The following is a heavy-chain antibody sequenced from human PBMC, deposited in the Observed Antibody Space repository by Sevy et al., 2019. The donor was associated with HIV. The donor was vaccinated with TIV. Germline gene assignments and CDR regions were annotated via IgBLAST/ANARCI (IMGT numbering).Heavy chain of an antibody. CDR1: GFTFSSYG. J-gene: IGHJ5*02. CDR2: TSDDGRVK. V-gene: IGHV3-30*18. CDR3: AKAGGILWNPFDP. Sequence: GGSLRLSCVASGFTFSSYGMHWVRQGPGKGLEWVAVTSDDGRVKFYTDSVKGRFTISRDNSENTLFLQMNSLRHEDTAVYYCAKAGGILWNPFDPWGQGILVTVSS. D-gene: IGHD2-15*01.